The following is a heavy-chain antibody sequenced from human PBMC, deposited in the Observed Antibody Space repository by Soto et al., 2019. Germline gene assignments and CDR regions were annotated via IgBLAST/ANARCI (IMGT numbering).Heavy chain of an antibody. J-gene: IGHJ4*02. Sequence: GSLRLSCAASGFTFSSYAMHWVRQAPGKGLEWVAVISYDGSNKYYADSVKGRFTISRDNSKNTLYLQMNSLRAEDTAVYYCAKGGSGWSVDYWGQGTLVTVSS. D-gene: IGHD6-19*01. CDR1: GFTFSSYA. CDR3: AKGGSGWSVDY. CDR2: ISYDGSNK. V-gene: IGHV3-30-3*01.